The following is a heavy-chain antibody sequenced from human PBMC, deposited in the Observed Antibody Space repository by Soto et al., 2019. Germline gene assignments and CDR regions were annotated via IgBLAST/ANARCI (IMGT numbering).Heavy chain of an antibody. CDR1: GFSFSSFS. CDR2: ISRDGGDT. J-gene: IGHJ3*02. CDR3: ARDYIYAFDI. Sequence: QLVESGGDLVQPGGSLRLSCRGSGFSFSSFSMNWVRQAPGKGLEWVSYISRDGGDTHYIDSVKGRFTISRDNAKNSLYLQMDRLRDEDTAVYYCARDYIYAFDIWGQGTMVSVSS. V-gene: IGHV3-48*02.